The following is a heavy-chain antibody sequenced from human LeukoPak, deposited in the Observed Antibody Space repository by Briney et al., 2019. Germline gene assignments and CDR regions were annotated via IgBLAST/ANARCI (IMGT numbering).Heavy chain of an antibody. CDR3: ARDIKELGFSLLDY. Sequence: ASVKVSCKASGYTFTSYGISWVRQAPGQGLEWMGWISAYNGNTNYAQKLQGRVTMTTDTSTSTAYMELSSLRSEDTAVYYCARDIKELGFSLLDYWGQGTLVTVSS. D-gene: IGHD7-27*01. CDR1: GYTFTSYG. V-gene: IGHV1-18*01. CDR2: ISAYNGNT. J-gene: IGHJ4*02.